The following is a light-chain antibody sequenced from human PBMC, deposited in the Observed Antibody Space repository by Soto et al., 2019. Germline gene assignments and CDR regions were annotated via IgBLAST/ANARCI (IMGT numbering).Light chain of an antibody. V-gene: IGLV7-43*01. J-gene: IGLJ3*02. CDR3: QLFLGGAQSCV. CDR2: SIS. Sequence: QAVVTQEPSLTVSPGGTVTLTCASSTGAVTSDYYPSWFQQKPGQPPRSLIYSISNKHSWTPARFSGSLLGGKAALTLSGVQPEDEAEYYCQLFLGGAQSCVSGGGTKLTVL. CDR1: TGAVTSDYY.